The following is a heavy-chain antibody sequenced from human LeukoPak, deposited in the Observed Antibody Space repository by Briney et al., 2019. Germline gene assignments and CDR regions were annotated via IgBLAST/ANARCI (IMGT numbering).Heavy chain of an antibody. CDR2: IWYDGSHE. CDR1: GFTFSSSG. Sequence: GRSLRLSCAASGFTFSSSGMHWVRQAPGKGLEWVAVIWYDGSHENYADSVKGRFTISRDNSKNTLYLQMNSLRGENTAVYYCAKDQQMVPFDYWGQGTLVTVSS. J-gene: IGHJ4*02. D-gene: IGHD6-13*01. V-gene: IGHV3-33*06. CDR3: AKDQQMVPFDY.